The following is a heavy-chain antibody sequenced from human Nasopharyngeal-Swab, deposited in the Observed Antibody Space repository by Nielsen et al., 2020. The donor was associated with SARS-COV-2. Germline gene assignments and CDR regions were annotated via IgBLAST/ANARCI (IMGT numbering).Heavy chain of an antibody. Sequence: WIRQPPGKGLEWVAVIWYDGSNKYYADSVKGRFTISRDNSKNTLYLQMNSLRAEDTAVYYCARCGSGSVHWYYYMDVWGKGTTVTVSS. CDR2: IWYDGSNK. D-gene: IGHD3-10*01. CDR3: ARCGSGSVHWYYYMDV. J-gene: IGHJ6*03. V-gene: IGHV3-33*01.